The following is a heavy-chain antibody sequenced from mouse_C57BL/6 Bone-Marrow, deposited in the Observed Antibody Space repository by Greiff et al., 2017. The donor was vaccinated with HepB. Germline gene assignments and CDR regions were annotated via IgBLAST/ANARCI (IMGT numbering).Heavy chain of an antibody. D-gene: IGHD1-1*01. CDR1: GYTFTDYY. CDR3: ARSIYYYGSSLGYFDY. V-gene: IGHV1-77*01. CDR2: IGPGSGST. Sequence: QVQLQQSGAELVKPGASVKISCKASGYTFTDYYINWVKQRPGQGLEWIGKIGPGSGSTYYNEKFKGMATLTADKSSSTAYMQLSSLTSEDSAVYFCARSIYYYGSSLGYFDYWGQGTTLTVSS. J-gene: IGHJ2*01.